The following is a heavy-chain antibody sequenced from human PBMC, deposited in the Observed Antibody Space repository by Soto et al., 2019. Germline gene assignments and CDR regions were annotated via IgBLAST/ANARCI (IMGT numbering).Heavy chain of an antibody. CDR1: GGTFSSYA. D-gene: IGHD3-10*01. CDR2: IIRIFGTP. Sequence: QVQLVQSGAEVTKPGSSVKVSCKASGGTFSSYAINWVRQAPGQGLEWMGGIIRIFGTPDYAQRFQGRVTITADESTSTAYMELSSLRSEDTAVYYCARQGSNEYYYYGMDVRGQGTTVTVSS. V-gene: IGHV1-69*12. J-gene: IGHJ6*02. CDR3: ARQGSNEYYYYGMDV.